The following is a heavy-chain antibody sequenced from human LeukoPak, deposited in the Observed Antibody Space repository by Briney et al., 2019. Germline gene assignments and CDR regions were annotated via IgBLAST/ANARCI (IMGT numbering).Heavy chain of an antibody. J-gene: IGHJ4*02. CDR1: GFTFSSYA. CDR3: ARLDLFREWLGSGSLDY. V-gene: IGHV3-30-3*01. CDR2: ISSDGSNK. D-gene: IGHD3-3*01. Sequence: PGRSMRLSSAAAGFTFSSYAMDWVRQAPGKVLEWEAVISSDGSNKYYADSVKGRFTISRDNSKNTLYLQMNSLRAEDTAVYYCARLDLFREWLGSGSLDYWGQGTLVTVSS.